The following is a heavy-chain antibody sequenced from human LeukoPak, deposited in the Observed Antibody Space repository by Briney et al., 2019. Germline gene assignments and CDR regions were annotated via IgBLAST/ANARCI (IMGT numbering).Heavy chain of an antibody. CDR3: AKDPTIFGVVTPYYFDY. Sequence: PGGSLRLSCAASGFTFSSYGMHWVRQAPGKGLERVAFIRYDGSNKYYADSVKGRFTISRDNSKNTLYLQMNSLRAEDTAVYYCAKDPTIFGVVTPYYFDYWGQGTLVTVSS. V-gene: IGHV3-30*02. CDR1: GFTFSSYG. CDR2: IRYDGSNK. J-gene: IGHJ4*02. D-gene: IGHD3-3*01.